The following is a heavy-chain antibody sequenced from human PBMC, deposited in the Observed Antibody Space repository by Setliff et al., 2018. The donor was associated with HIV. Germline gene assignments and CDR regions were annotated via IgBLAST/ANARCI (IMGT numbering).Heavy chain of an antibody. J-gene: IGHJ5*02. V-gene: IGHV1-69-2*01. Sequence: ASVKVSCKTSGYFFSEFYIHWVQQAPGKGLEWVGRVNPEDGETIYAEKFQGRVTITTDTSTYTAYMELSSLRFDDTAVYYCARSGGGWYNWFEPWGPGTPVTVSS. CDR1: GYFFSEFY. CDR3: ARSGGGWYNWFEP. CDR2: VNPEDGET. D-gene: IGHD3-16*01.